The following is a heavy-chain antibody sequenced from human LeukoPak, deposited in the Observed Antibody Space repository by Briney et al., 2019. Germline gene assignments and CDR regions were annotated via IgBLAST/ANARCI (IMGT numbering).Heavy chain of an antibody. CDR3: ARRRYYDFWSGPYAFDI. CDR1: GGSISSYY. D-gene: IGHD3-3*01. J-gene: IGHJ3*02. V-gene: IGHV4-59*08. Sequence: PSETLSLTCTVSGGSISSYYWSWIGQPPGKGLEWIGYIYYSGSTNYNPSLKSRVTISVDTSKNQFSLKLSSVTAADTAVYYCARRRYYDFWSGPYAFDIWGQGTMVTVSS. CDR2: IYYSGST.